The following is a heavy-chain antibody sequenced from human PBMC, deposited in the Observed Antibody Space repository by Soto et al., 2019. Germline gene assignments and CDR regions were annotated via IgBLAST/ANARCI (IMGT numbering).Heavy chain of an antibody. CDR1: GGTFSRYA. CDR3: ARMGQDYSNYYGMDV. D-gene: IGHD4-4*01. Sequence: ASVKVSCKASGGTFSRYAISWVRQAPGQGLEWMGGIIPIFGTANYAQKFQGRVTITADESTSTAYMELSRLRSEDTAVYYCARMGQDYSNYYGMDVWGPGTTVTVSS. J-gene: IGHJ6*02. V-gene: IGHV1-69*13. CDR2: IIPIFGTA.